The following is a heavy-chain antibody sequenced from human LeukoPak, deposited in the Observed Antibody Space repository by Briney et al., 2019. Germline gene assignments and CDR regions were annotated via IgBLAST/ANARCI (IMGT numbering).Heavy chain of an antibody. V-gene: IGHV3-64*01. CDR3: ARDSAYYYGSGSYVPFDY. CDR2: ISSSGGST. D-gene: IGHD3-10*01. CDR1: GFTFSGYA. Sequence: GGSLRLSCAASGFTFSGYAMHWVRQAPGKGLEYVSAISSSGGSTYYANSVKGRFTISRDNSKNTLYLQMGSLRAEDLAVYYCARDSAYYYGSGSYVPFDYWGQGTLVTVSS. J-gene: IGHJ4*02.